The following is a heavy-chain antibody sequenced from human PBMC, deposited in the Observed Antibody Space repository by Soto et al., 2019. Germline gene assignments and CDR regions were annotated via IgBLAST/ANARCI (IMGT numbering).Heavy chain of an antibody. J-gene: IGHJ3*01. CDR1: GVSISGGDYY. V-gene: IGHV4-30-4*01. CDR3: VSSACSSTSCYGAFDH. Sequence: QVQLQESGPGLVKPSQTLSLTCTVSGVSISGGDYYWSWIRQPPGRGLEWIAYIYYRGSTYYNPSLKSRIAISLDTSTNQFSLNLSSVTAADTAGYYCVSSACSSTSCYGAFDHWGQGTMVTVSS. D-gene: IGHD2-2*01. CDR2: IYYRGST.